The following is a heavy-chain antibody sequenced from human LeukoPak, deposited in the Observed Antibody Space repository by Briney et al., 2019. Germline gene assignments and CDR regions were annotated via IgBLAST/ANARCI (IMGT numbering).Heavy chain of an antibody. V-gene: IGHV4-30-4*08. CDR1: GASITSGDYY. CDR2: IYYSESA. CDR3: ARGRKRFLEWLLYPRAFDI. J-gene: IGHJ3*02. D-gene: IGHD3-3*01. Sequence: SQTLSLTCTVSGASITSGDYYWIWIRQPLGKGLEWIGYIYYSESAYYNPSLMSRLTISIDTSKNQFSLKLSSVTAADTAVYYCARGRKRFLEWLLYPRAFDIWGQGTMVTVSS.